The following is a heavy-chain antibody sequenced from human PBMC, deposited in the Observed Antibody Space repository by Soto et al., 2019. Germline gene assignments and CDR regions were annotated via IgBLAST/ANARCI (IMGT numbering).Heavy chain of an antibody. CDR1: GGSISSGGYS. CDR3: ARVLGGAATFPFDY. J-gene: IGHJ4*02. Sequence: SETLSFTCGVSGGSISSGGYSWSWIRQPPGKGLEWIGYIYHSGSTYYNPSLKSRVTISVDRSKNQFSLKLSSVTAADTAVYYCARVLGGAATFPFDYWGQGTLVTVSS. CDR2: IYHSGST. V-gene: IGHV4-30-2*01. D-gene: IGHD4-17*01.